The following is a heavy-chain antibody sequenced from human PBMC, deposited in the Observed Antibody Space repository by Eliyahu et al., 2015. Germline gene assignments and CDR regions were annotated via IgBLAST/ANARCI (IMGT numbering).Heavy chain of an antibody. D-gene: IGHD7-27*01. CDR1: GDSISSSNW. CDR3: AREMGMYFDS. V-gene: IGHV4-4*02. CDR2: VYHSGST. Sequence: QVQLQESGPGLVKPSGTLSLTCAVSGDSISSSNWWSWVRQPPGRGLEWSGGVYHSGSTNYNPSLKSRVTMFVDKSKNYFSLKLSSVTAADTAVYFCAREMGMYFDSWGQGTLVTVSA. J-gene: IGHJ4*02.